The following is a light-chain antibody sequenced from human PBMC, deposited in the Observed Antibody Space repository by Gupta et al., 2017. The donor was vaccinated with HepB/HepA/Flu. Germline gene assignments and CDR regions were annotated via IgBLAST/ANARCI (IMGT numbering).Light chain of an antibody. V-gene: IGLV1-40*01. CDR2: GNS. J-gene: IGLJ3*02. CDR1: TTNIGTGYD. Sequence: QSVLPQPPSVSGAPGPRVTISCTGSTTNIGTGYDVHWYQHLPGTAPKLLIHGNSNRPSGVPDRFSGSKSGTSASLAITGLQAEDEADYYCQSYDSSLGVVFGGGTKLTVL. CDR3: QSYDSSLGVV.